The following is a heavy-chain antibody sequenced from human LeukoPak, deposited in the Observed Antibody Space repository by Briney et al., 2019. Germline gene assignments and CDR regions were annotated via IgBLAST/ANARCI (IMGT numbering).Heavy chain of an antibody. CDR3: AVVGATTRAWDY. V-gene: IGHV4-39*01. CDR1: GGSISSGSYY. Sequence: LETLSLTCTVSGGSISSGSYYWGWIRQPPGEGLEWIGSIYYSGSTYYNPSLKSRVTISVDTSKNQFSLKLSSVTAADTAVYYCAVVGATTRAWDYWGQGTLVTVSS. CDR2: IYYSGST. J-gene: IGHJ4*02. D-gene: IGHD1-26*01.